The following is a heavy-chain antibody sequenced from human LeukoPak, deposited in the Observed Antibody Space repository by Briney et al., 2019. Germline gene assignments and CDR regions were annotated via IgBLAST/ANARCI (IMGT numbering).Heavy chain of an antibody. CDR3: ARARGEYVTHYFDY. D-gene: IGHD3-16*01. CDR2: IIPIFSTA. J-gene: IGHJ4*02. Sequence: GAPVKVSCKASAGTFSSYAISWVRQAPGPRLECMGGIIPIFSTANYAQKFQGRGTITADESTSTAYIELSSLRSEDTAVYYCARARGEYVTHYFDYWGQGTLVTVSS. CDR1: AGTFSSYA. V-gene: IGHV1-69*13.